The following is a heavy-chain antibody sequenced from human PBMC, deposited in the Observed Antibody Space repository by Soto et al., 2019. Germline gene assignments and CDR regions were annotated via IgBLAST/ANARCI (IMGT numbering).Heavy chain of an antibody. CDR3: TKASPDRHHMDV. CDR2: ITETGGDT. D-gene: IGHD3-22*01. Sequence: EVQLLESGGDLVQPGGSLRLSCAASGFTFSKFVMRWVRQTPGKGLEWVSTITETGGDTYYTDSVKGRFTISRDNSKNTLYLQMTXXXXXXXALYYCTKASPDRHHMDVWGQGTTVTVSS. CDR1: GFTFSKFV. V-gene: IGHV3-23*01. J-gene: IGHJ6*02.